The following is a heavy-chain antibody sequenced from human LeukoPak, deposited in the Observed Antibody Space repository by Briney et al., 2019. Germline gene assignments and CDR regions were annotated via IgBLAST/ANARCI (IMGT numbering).Heavy chain of an antibody. Sequence: SETLSLTCTVSGGSISTSNYYWGWIRQPPGKGLEWIGNIFYSGSTYYSPSLRSRVTISLDTSRNQFSLKLSSVTAADTAVYYCARGIAARLFYYYYYYMDVWGKGTTVTVSS. D-gene: IGHD6-6*01. J-gene: IGHJ6*03. CDR1: GGSISTSNYY. CDR3: ARGIAARLFYYYYYYMDV. V-gene: IGHV4-39*07. CDR2: IFYSGST.